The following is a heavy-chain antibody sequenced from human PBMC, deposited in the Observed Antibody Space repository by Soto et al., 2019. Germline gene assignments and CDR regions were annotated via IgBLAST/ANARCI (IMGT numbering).Heavy chain of an antibody. CDR2: IYHSGST. Sequence: QLQLQESGSGLVKPSQTLSLTCAVSGGSISSGGYSWRWIRQPPGKGLEWIGYIYHSGSTYYNPAIKSRVTISVDRSKNQFSLKLSSVTAAHTAVYYCARAGGLGAVAVDYWGQGTLVTVSS. J-gene: IGHJ4*02. CDR3: ARAGGLGAVAVDY. D-gene: IGHD6-19*01. CDR1: GGSISSGGYS. V-gene: IGHV4-30-2*01.